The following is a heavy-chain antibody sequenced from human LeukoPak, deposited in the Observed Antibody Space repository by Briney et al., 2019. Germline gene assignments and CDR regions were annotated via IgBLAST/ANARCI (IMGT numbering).Heavy chain of an antibody. CDR1: GYSISSGYY. CDR3: AREGYYDSSGLNWFDP. Sequence: SETLSLTCAVSGYSISSGYYWGWIRQPPGKRLEWIGSIYHSGSTYYNPSLKSRVTISVDTSKNQFSLKLSSVTAADTAVYYCAREGYYDSSGLNWFDPWGQGTLVTVSS. D-gene: IGHD3-22*01. J-gene: IGHJ5*02. V-gene: IGHV4-38-2*02. CDR2: IYHSGST.